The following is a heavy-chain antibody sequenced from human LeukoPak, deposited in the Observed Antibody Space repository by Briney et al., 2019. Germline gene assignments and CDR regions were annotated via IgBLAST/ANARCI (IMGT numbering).Heavy chain of an antibody. CDR2: IYYSGST. Sequence: SETLSLTCTVSGGSISSYYWSWIRQPPGKGLEWIGSIYYSGSTYYNPSLKSRVTISVDTSKNQFSLKLSSVTAADTAVYYCARLKLWFGELLLTGWFDPWGQGTLVTVSS. D-gene: IGHD3-10*01. V-gene: IGHV4-59*05. CDR1: GGSISSYY. CDR3: ARLKLWFGELLLTGWFDP. J-gene: IGHJ5*02.